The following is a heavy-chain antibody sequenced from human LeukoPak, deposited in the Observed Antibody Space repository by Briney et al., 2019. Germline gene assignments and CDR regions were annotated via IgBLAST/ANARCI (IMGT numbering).Heavy chain of an antibody. CDR1: GVSFSGYY. Sequence: PSETLSVTCAVYGVSFSGYYWSWIRQPPGKGLEWIGEINHSGSTNYNPSLKSRVTISVDTSKNQFSLKLSSVTAADTAVYYCAASSRGRITMVRGVRYYYYYMDVWGKGTTVTVSS. J-gene: IGHJ6*03. D-gene: IGHD3-10*01. V-gene: IGHV4-34*01. CDR3: AASSRGRITMVRGVRYYYYYMDV. CDR2: INHSGST.